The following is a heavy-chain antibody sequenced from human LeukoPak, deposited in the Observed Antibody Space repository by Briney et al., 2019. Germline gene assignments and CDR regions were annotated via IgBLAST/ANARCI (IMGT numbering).Heavy chain of an antibody. J-gene: IGHJ4*02. D-gene: IGHD3-3*01. Sequence: PGGSLRLSCAASGFTFSSYWMSWVRQAPGKGLEWVANIKQDGSEKYYVDSVKGRFTISRDNAKNSLYLQMDSLRAEDTAVYYCARDTRHYDFWSGYYIDYWGQGTLVTVSS. CDR2: IKQDGSEK. CDR3: ARDTRHYDFWSGYYIDY. V-gene: IGHV3-7*03. CDR1: GFTFSSYW.